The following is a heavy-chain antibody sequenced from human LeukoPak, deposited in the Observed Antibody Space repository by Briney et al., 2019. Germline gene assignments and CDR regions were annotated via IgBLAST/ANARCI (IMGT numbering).Heavy chain of an antibody. J-gene: IGHJ5*02. V-gene: IGHV1-2*02. CDR1: GYTFTNYF. CDR2: IQPTSGVT. Sequence: ASVKVSCKASGYTFTNYFIHWVRQAPGQGLEWMGWIQPTSGVTDYAQTFQGRVTMTTATSMNVAYMELRRLRSDDTAFYYCARDREISTSQAAFNWFHPWGQGTLVTVSS. CDR3: ARDREISTSQAAFNWFHP. D-gene: IGHD2/OR15-2a*01.